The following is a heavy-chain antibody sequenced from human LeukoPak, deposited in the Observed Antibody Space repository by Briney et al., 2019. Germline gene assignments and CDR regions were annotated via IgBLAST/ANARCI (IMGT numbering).Heavy chain of an antibody. CDR1: GGSISSYY. V-gene: IGHV4-59*01. CDR2: IYYSGST. Sequence: SETLPLTCTVSGGSISSYYWSWIRQPPGKGLEWIGYIYYSGSTNYNPSLKSRVTISVDTSKNQFSLKLSSVTAADTAVYYCARAVRSWGPQATRLYYFDYWGQGTLVTVSS. CDR3: ARAVRSWGPQATRLYYFDY. J-gene: IGHJ4*02. D-gene: IGHD7-27*01.